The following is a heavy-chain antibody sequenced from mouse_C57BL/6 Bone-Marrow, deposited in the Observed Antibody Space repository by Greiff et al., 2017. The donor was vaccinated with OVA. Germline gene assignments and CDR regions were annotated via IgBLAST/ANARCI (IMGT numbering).Heavy chain of an antibody. CDR1: GYTFTSYW. D-gene: IGHD3-2*02. Sequence: VQLQQSGAGLVKPGASVKLSCKASGYTFTSYWMQWVKQRPGQGLEWIGEIDPSDSYTNYNQKFKGKATLTVDTSSSTAYMQLSSLTSEDSAVYYCARQLRLLDYWGQGTSVTVSS. J-gene: IGHJ4*01. V-gene: IGHV1-50*01. CDR3: ARQLRLLDY. CDR2: IDPSDSYT.